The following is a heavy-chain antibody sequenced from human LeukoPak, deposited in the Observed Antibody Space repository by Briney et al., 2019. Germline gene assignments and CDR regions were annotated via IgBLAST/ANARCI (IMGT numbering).Heavy chain of an antibody. J-gene: IGHJ4*02. CDR3: ARDGSLDY. V-gene: IGHV1-2*02. Sequence: GASVKVSCKATGYTFTDYYIHWVRQAPGQGLEWMGWINSNNGATNYAQKIQGRVTMTRDTPISTAYMELTRLGSDDTAVYYCARDGSLDYWGQGTLVTVSS. CDR2: INSNNGAT. CDR1: GYTFTDYY. D-gene: IGHD5-12*01.